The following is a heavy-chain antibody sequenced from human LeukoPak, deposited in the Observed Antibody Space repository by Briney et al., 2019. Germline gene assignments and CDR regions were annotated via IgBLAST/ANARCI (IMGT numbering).Heavy chain of an antibody. D-gene: IGHD1-26*01. CDR1: GFNLSSYS. V-gene: IGHV3-21*01. CDR3: AREWEQVGDAFDI. J-gene: IGHJ3*02. Sequence: GGSLRLSCAASGFNLSSYSMNWLRQAAGKGLEWVSSISNSSYISYADSVKSRLTISRENATNSLYLQMNSLRAEDNAVYYCAREWEQVGDAFDIWGQGTMVTVSS. CDR2: ISNSSYI.